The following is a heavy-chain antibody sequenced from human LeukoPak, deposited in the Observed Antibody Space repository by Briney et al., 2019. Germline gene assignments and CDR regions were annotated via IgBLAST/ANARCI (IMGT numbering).Heavy chain of an antibody. CDR3: ARVGTGTIDY. Sequence: SETLALTCTVSGGSVSGYYWGWTRQPPGKGLEWIGYIYYSGSTNYHPSLKSRVTISVDTSKNQFSRKLSSVTAADTGFYYCARVGTGTIDYGGQGTLVTVSS. CDR2: IYYSGST. V-gene: IGHV4-59*02. J-gene: IGHJ4*02. D-gene: IGHD1-1*01. CDR1: GGSVSGYY.